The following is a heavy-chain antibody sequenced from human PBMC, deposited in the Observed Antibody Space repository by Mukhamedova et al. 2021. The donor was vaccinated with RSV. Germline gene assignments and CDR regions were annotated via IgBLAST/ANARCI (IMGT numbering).Heavy chain of an antibody. D-gene: IGHD6-19*01. Sequence: MHWVRQAPGKGLEWVSGISWNSGSIGYADSVKGRFTISRDNAKNSLYLQMNSLRAEDTALYYCAKGIEVAGTGLYDYFDYWGQGT. CDR3: AKGIEVAGTGLYDYFDY. J-gene: IGHJ4*02. CDR2: ISWNSGSI. V-gene: IGHV3-9*01.